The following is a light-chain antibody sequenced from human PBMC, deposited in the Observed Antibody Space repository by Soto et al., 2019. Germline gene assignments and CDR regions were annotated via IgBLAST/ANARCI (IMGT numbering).Light chain of an antibody. CDR3: SSYTSSSTRV. J-gene: IGLJ3*02. CDR1: SSDVGGYNY. CDR2: EVS. Sequence: QSALTQPASVSGSPGQSNTISCTGTSSDVGGYNYVSWYQQHPGKAPKLMIYEVSNRPSGVSNSFSGSKSGNTASLTISGLQAEDEADYYCSSYTSSSTRVFGGGTKVTVL. V-gene: IGLV2-14*01.